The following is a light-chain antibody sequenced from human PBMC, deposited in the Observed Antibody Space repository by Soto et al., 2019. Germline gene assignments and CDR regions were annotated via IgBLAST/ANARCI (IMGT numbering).Light chain of an antibody. V-gene: IGKV1-5*01. CDR3: QQYNSTLT. CDR1: QSISSW. J-gene: IGKJ4*01. Sequence: DIQMTQSPSTLSASVGDRVTITCRASQSISSWLAWYQQKPGKAPKLLIYDASSLESGVPSRLSGSGSGTEFTLTISSMKPDDFATYYCQQYNSTLTFGGGTKVDIK. CDR2: DAS.